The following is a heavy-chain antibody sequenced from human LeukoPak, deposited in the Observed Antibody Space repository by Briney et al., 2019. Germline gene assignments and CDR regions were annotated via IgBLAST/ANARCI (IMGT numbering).Heavy chain of an antibody. CDR3: ARVVGRARSGYFQH. D-gene: IGHD4/OR15-4a*01. Sequence: SETLSLTCTVSGGSISSYYWSWIRQPPGKGLEWIGYIYYSGSANYNPSLKNRVTISVDTSKNQFSLKLSSVTAADTAVYYCARVVGRARSGYFQHWGQGTLVTVSS. CDR1: GGSISSYY. J-gene: IGHJ1*01. V-gene: IGHV4-59*12. CDR2: IYYSGSA.